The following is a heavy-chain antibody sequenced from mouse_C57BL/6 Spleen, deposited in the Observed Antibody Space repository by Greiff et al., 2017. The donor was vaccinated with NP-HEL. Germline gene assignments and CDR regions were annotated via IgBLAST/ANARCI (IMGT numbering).Heavy chain of an antibody. V-gene: IGHV14-2*01. CDR2: IDPEDGEP. CDR3: ARGGKGDAMDY. CDR1: GFNIKDYY. J-gene: IGHJ4*01. Sequence: VHVKQSGAELVKPGASVKLSCTASGFNIKDYYMHWVKQRTEQGLEWIGRIDPEDGEPKYAPKFQGKATITADTSSNTAYLQLRSLTSEDTAVYYCARGGKGDAMDYWGQGTSVTVSA. D-gene: IGHD1-3*01.